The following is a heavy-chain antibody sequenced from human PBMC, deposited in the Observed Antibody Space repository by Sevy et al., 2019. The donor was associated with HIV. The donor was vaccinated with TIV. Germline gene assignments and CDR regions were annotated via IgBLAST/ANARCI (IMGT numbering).Heavy chain of an antibody. CDR1: GFTFSSYA. D-gene: IGHD3-22*01. CDR3: AKGIYYYDNSAIGDY. V-gene: IGHV3-23*01. CDR2: IGGSGGST. Sequence: GGSLRLSCAASGFTFSSYAMSWVRQAPGKGLEWVSAIGGSGGSTYYTDSVKGRFTISRDNSKNTLYLQMSSLRAEDTSVYYCAKGIYYYDNSAIGDYWGQGTLVTVSS. J-gene: IGHJ4*02.